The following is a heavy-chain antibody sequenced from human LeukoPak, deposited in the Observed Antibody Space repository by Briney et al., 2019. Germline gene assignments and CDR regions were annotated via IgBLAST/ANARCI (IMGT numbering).Heavy chain of an antibody. J-gene: IGHJ4*02. CDR3: ARGLAARRAAAIGRYYFDY. D-gene: IGHD6-6*01. V-gene: IGHV4-34*01. CDR1: GGSFSGYY. Sequence: SETLSLTCAVYGGSFSGYYWSWIRQPPGKGLEWIGEINHSGSTNYNPSLKSRVTISVVTSKNQFSLKLSSVTAADTAVYYCARGLAARRAAAIGRYYFDYWGQGTLVTVSS. CDR2: INHSGST.